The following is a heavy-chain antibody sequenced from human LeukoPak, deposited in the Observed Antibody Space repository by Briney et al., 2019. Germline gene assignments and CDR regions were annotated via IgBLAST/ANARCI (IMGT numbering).Heavy chain of an antibody. CDR3: AKDTDPYSGYDPGAFDI. V-gene: IGHV3-9*01. Sequence: GRSLRLSCAASGFTFDDDAMHWVRQAPGKGLEWVSGISWNSGSIGYADSVKGRFTISRDNAKNSLYLQMNSLRAEDTALYYCAKDTDPYSGYDPGAFDIWGQGTMVTVSS. D-gene: IGHD5-12*01. J-gene: IGHJ3*02. CDR2: ISWNSGSI. CDR1: GFTFDDDA.